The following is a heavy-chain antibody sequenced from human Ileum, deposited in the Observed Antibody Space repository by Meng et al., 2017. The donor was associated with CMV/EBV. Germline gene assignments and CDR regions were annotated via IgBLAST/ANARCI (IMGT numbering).Heavy chain of an antibody. CDR2: IHPIGST. D-gene: IGHD1-14*01. CDR1: DASVIDSY. J-gene: IGHJ4*02. V-gene: IGHV4-34*01. CDR3: ARGQDNHKGGVH. Sequence: WAAESLRPSETLVCTCAVYDASVIDSYWSWTRYLPGKGLEWIGEIHPIGSTHYNPSLESRVSISVHMSNNQFSLKVSSVTAADTAVYYCARGQDNHKGGVHWGQGTLVTVSS.